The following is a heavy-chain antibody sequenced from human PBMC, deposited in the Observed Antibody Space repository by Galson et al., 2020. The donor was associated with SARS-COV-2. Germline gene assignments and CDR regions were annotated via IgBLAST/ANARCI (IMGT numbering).Heavy chain of an antibody. V-gene: IGHV4-39*07. CDR1: GGSISSSSYY. CDR2: IYYSGST. D-gene: IGHD3-3*01. Sequence: SETLSLTCTVSGGSISSSSYYWGWIRQPPGKGLEWIGSIYYSGSTYYNPSLKSRVTIPVDTSKNQFSLKLSSVTAADTAVYYCARAVRFLEWLLHPRPNYFDYWGQGTLVTVSS. J-gene: IGHJ4*02. CDR3: ARAVRFLEWLLHPRPNYFDY.